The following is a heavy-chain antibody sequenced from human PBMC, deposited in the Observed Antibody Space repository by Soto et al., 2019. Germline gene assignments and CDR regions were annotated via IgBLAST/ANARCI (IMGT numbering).Heavy chain of an antibody. CDR1: GFTFSNYA. V-gene: IGHV3-23*01. CDR3: AKRPLGYWSGGSCYPPNYFDY. D-gene: IGHD2-15*01. Sequence: EVQLLDSGGSLVQPGGSMRLSCAASGFTFSNYAMSWVRQAPGKGLEWVSGVGGSGDSNYYADSVKGRFTISRDNSKDTLYLQKNSLRAEETAVYYCAKRPLGYWSGGSCYPPNYFDYWGRGTLVTVSS. CDR2: VGGSGDSN. J-gene: IGHJ4*02.